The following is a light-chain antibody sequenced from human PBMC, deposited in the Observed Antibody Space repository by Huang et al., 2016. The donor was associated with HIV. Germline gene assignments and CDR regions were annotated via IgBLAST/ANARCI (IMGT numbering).Light chain of an antibody. CDR2: GAS. V-gene: IGKV3-15*01. CDR1: QTVNSN. Sequence: EIVMTQSPATLSVSPGERATLSCRASQTVNSNLAWYQHNPGQSPRLLIYGASTRATGVPASFSGSGSGTNFTLTISSLQSEDFAVYYCQQYNNWLAFGQGTKVEIK. J-gene: IGKJ1*01. CDR3: QQYNNWLA.